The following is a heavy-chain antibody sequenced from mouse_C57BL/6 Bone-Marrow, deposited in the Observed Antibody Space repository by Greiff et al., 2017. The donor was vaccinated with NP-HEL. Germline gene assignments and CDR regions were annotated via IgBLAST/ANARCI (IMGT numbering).Heavy chain of an antibody. Sequence: EVQLQQSGPELVKPGASVKISCKASGYSFTDYNMNWVKQSNGKSLEWIGVINPNYGTTSYNQKFKGKATLTVDQSSSTAYMQLNSLTSEDSAVYYCAREGENYDYDEDWYFDVWGTGTTVTVSS. CDR1: GYSFTDYN. V-gene: IGHV1-39*01. CDR3: AREGENYDYDEDWYFDV. D-gene: IGHD2-4*01. J-gene: IGHJ1*03. CDR2: INPNYGTT.